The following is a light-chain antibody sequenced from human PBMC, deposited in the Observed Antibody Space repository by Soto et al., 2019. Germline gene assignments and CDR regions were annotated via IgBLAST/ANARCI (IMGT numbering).Light chain of an antibody. CDR1: QSVSSD. V-gene: IGKV3-15*01. Sequence: EIVMTQSPATLSVSPGERSTLSCMAIQSVSSDLAWYHQKPGKAPRLLIYGASTRATGIPARFSGSGSGTEFTLTINSLQSEDFAVYYCQQYNNSPRTFGQGTKVDIK. CDR3: QQYNNSPRT. CDR2: GAS. J-gene: IGKJ1*01.